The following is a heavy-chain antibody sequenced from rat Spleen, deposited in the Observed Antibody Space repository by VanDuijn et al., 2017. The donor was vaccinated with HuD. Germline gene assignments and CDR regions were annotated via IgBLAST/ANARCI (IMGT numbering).Heavy chain of an antibody. J-gene: IGHJ3*01. CDR2: ISYEGSGT. V-gene: IGHV5-7*01. CDR3: ARPSYGYPFAY. CDR1: GFTLSDYY. D-gene: IGHD1-7*01. Sequence: EVQLVESGGGLVQPGRSLKLSCAASGFTLSDYYMAWVRQAPTKGLEWVATISYEGSGTYYRDSMKGQFTISRDNAKTTLYLQMDSLRSEDTATYYCARPSYGYPFAYWGQGTLVTVSS.